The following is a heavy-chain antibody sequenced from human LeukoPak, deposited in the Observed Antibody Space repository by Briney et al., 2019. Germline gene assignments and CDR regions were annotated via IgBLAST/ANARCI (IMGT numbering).Heavy chain of an antibody. D-gene: IGHD4-17*01. CDR3: ARVVGTVTTYFDY. V-gene: IGHV4-39*01. CDR1: GGSISSSSYY. Sequence: SETLSLTCTVSGGSISSSSYYWGWIRQPPGKGLEWIGSIYYTGSTYYNPSLKSRVTISVDTSKNQFSLTLSSVTAADTAVYYCARVVGTVTTYFDYWGQGTLVTVSS. J-gene: IGHJ4*02. CDR2: IYYTGST.